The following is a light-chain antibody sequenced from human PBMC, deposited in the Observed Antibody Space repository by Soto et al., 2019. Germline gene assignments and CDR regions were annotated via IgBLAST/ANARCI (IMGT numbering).Light chain of an antibody. V-gene: IGKV1-39*01. CDR3: QETYSKPPT. CDR2: ETP. Sequence: DIQMAQSPSSLSASVGDRVTITCRAGQNIAKYLNWYQQKPGKAPLLLIYETPKLEIGVPSRFAGSGSGTDFTLTISSLQPEDFATYYCQETYSKPPTFGGGTKVEI. J-gene: IGKJ4*01. CDR1: QNIAKY.